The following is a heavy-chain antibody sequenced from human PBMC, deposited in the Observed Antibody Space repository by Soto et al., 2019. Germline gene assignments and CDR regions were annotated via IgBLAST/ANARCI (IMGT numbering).Heavy chain of an antibody. CDR2: IIPMFGIG. D-gene: IGHD1-26*01. V-gene: IGHV1-69*01. CDR3: ARGYRERSFYAMDV. CDR1: GGSFSKYG. J-gene: IGHJ6*02. Sequence: QVQLVQSGAEVKMPGSSVRVSCKASGGSFSKYGISWVRQAPGQGLEWMGGIIPMFGIGNYAEKFLGRVTITADESPSSSHMELSSMRSEDTAVYFCARGYRERSFYAMDVWGQGTTVTVSS.